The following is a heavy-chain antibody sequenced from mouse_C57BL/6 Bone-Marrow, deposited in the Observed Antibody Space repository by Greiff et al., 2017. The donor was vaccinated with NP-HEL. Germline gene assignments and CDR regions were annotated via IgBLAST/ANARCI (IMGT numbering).Heavy chain of an antibody. V-gene: IGHV5-6*01. CDR3: ARRRDYAMDY. CDR1: GFTFSSYG. J-gene: IGHJ4*01. CDR2: ISSGGSYT. Sequence: EVQGVESGGDLVKPGGSLKLSCAASGFTFSSYGMSWVRQTPDKRLEWVATISSGGSYTYYPDSVKGRFTISRDNAKNTLYLQMSSLKSEDTAMYYCARRRDYAMDYWGQGTSVTVSS.